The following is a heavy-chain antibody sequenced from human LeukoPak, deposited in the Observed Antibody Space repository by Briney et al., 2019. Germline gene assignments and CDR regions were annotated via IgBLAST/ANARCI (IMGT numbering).Heavy chain of an antibody. Sequence: GRSLRLSCAASGFTFDKYAMHWVRQAPGKGLEWVASVSWHSASIGYADSVKGRFTISRDNAKNSLFLQMNSLRAEDTAVYYCAKDLLSGYCSGGSCHGGFDYWGQGTLVTVSS. J-gene: IGHJ4*02. CDR2: VSWHSASI. V-gene: IGHV3-9*01. D-gene: IGHD2-15*01. CDR3: AKDLLSGYCSGGSCHGGFDY. CDR1: GFTFDKYA.